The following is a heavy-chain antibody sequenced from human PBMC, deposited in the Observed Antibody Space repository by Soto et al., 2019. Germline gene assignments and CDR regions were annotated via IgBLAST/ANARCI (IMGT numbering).Heavy chain of an antibody. CDR1: GFTFSSYG. CDR2: IWYDGSNK. V-gene: IGHV3-33*01. CDR3: AREGLEMTTMLDY. D-gene: IGHD4-4*01. Sequence: QVQLVESGGGVVQPGRSLRLSCAASGFTFSSYGMHWVRHAPGKGLEWVAVIWYDGSNKYYADSVKGRFTISRDNSKNTLYLQMNSLRAEDTAVYYCAREGLEMTTMLDYWGQGTLVTVSS. J-gene: IGHJ4*02.